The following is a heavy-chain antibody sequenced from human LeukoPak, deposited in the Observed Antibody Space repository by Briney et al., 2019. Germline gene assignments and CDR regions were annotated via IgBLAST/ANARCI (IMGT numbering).Heavy chain of an antibody. J-gene: IGHJ6*02. CDR3: ARYDFWSGYPTAGMDV. V-gene: IGHV1-18*01. CDR1: GYTFTSYG. Sequence: ASVKVSCKASGYTFTSYGISWVRQAPGQGLEWMGWISAYNGNTNYAQKLQGRVTMTTDTSTSTAYMEPRSLRSDDTAVYYCARYDFWSGYPTAGMDVWGQGTTVTVSS. D-gene: IGHD3-3*01. CDR2: ISAYNGNT.